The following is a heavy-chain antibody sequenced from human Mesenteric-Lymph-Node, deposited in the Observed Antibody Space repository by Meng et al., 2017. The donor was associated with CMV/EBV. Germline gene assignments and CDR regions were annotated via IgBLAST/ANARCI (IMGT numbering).Heavy chain of an antibody. J-gene: IGHJ6*02. CDR2: IYHSGST. V-gene: IGHV4-38-2*02. Sequence: SETLSLTCTVSGYSISSGYYWGWIRQPPGKGLEWIGSIYHSGSTYYNPSLKSRVTISVDTSKNQFSLKLTSVTAADTAVYYCARGKYYDFWSGYSNYYGMDVWGQGTTVTVSS. D-gene: IGHD3-3*01. CDR1: GYSISSGYY. CDR3: ARGKYYDFWSGYSNYYGMDV.